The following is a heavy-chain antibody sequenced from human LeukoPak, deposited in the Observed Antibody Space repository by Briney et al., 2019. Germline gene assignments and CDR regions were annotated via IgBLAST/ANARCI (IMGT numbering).Heavy chain of an antibody. CDR1: GGSFSGYF. D-gene: IGHD4-17*01. J-gene: IGHJ5*02. CDR3: ARAMTTVTANWFDP. V-gene: IGHV4-34*01. Sequence: SETLSLTCAVYGGSFSGYFWSWIRQPPGKGLEWIGEINHNGGTNYNPSLKSRVTISLDTSKNQFSLKLTSVTAADTAVYYCARAMTTVTANWFDPWGQGTLVTVSS. CDR2: INHNGGT.